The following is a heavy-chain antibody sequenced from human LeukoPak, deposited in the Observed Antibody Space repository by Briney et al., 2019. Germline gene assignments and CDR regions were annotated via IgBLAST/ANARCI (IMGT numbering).Heavy chain of an antibody. CDR1: GLTFDDSA. J-gene: IGHJ6*02. Sequence: PGRSLRLSCAASGLTFDDSAMHWVRQVPGKGLEWVSGINRSGGTVGYADSVKGRFTISRDNAKNSLYLQMSSLRADDTAVYYCARGGSYRAPDYNYYGMDVWGQGTTVTVSS. V-gene: IGHV3-9*01. D-gene: IGHD3-16*02. CDR2: INRSGGTV. CDR3: ARGGSYRAPDYNYYGMDV.